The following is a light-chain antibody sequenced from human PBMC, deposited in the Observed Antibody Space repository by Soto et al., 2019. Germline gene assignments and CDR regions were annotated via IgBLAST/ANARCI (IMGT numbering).Light chain of an antibody. CDR1: QGISNY. CDR2: AAS. J-gene: IGKJ1*01. CDR3: QNYNGAPWT. Sequence: DIQMTQSPSSLSASVGDRVTITCRARQGISNYLAWYQQKPGKVPKLLIYAASTLQSGVPSRFSGSASGTDFTLTISSLQPEDVATYYCQNYNGAPWTFGQGTKVEIK. V-gene: IGKV1-27*01.